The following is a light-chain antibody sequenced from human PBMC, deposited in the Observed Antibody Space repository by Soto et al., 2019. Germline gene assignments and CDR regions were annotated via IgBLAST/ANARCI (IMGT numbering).Light chain of an antibody. J-gene: IGLJ1*01. Sequence: QSALTQPPSVSGAPGQRVTISCTGSSSNIGAGYDVHWYQQLPGTAPKLLIYANSNRPSGVPDRFSGSKSGTSASLAITGLQAEDEADYYCQSYDSSPNYVFGTGTRSPS. V-gene: IGLV1-40*01. CDR3: QSYDSSPNYV. CDR1: SSNIGAGYD. CDR2: ANS.